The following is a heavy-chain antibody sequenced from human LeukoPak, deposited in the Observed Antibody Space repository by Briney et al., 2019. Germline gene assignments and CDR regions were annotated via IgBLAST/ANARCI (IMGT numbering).Heavy chain of an antibody. CDR3: ARGPPYGSRSDYFDY. D-gene: IGHD3-10*01. J-gene: IGHJ4*02. V-gene: IGHV3-7*01. Sequence: GGSLTLSCAASGFTLSSHWMTWIRQAPGKGLEWVASIKKDVGEKFYVDSVKGRFTISRDNAKNSLYLHMNSLRVEDTAVYYCARGPPYGSRSDYFDYWGQGTLVTVSS. CDR1: GFTLSSHW. CDR2: IKKDVGEK.